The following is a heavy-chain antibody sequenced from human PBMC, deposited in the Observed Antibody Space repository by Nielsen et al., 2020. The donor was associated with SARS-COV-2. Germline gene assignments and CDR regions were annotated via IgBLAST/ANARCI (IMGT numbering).Heavy chain of an antibody. D-gene: IGHD5-12*01. CDR3: ARARVVATSFDY. CDR1: GYTFTSYA. J-gene: IGHJ4*02. V-gene: IGHV1-18*01. CDR2: ISAYNGNT. Sequence: ASVKVSCKASGYTFTSYAMHWVRQAPGQRLEWMGWISAYNGNTNYAQKLQGRVTMTTDTSTSTAYMELRSLRSDDTAVYYCARARVVATSFDYWGQGTLATVSS.